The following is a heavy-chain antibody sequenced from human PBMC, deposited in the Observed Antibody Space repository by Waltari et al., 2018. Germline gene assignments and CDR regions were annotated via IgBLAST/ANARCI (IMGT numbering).Heavy chain of an antibody. V-gene: IGHV1-69*09. CDR1: GGTFSSYA. J-gene: IGHJ4*02. Sequence: QVQLVQSGAEVKKPGSSVKVSCKASGGTFSSYAISWVRQAPGQGLEWMGRIIPILGIPDYAQKFQGRVTITADTSTSTAYMELSSLRSEDTAVYYCARDTPRDTVAGDWGQGTLVTVSS. CDR3: ARDTPRDTVAGD. CDR2: IIPILGIP. D-gene: IGHD6-19*01.